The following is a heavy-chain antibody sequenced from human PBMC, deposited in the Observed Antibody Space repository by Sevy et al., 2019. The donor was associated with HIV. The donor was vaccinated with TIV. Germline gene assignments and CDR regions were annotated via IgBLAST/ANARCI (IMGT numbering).Heavy chain of an antibody. J-gene: IGHJ4*02. D-gene: IGHD3-16*01. CDR3: ARVGIMITFGGVTDKKYSSGRYEYYFDY. CDR2: ISAYNGNT. CDR1: GYTFTSYG. V-gene: IGHV1-18*04. Sequence: ASVKVSCKASGYTFTSYGISWVRQAPGQGLEWMGWISAYNGNTNYAQKLQGRVTMTTDTSTRTAYMELRSLRSDDTAVYYCARVGIMITFGGVTDKKYSSGRYEYYFDYWGQGTLVTVSS.